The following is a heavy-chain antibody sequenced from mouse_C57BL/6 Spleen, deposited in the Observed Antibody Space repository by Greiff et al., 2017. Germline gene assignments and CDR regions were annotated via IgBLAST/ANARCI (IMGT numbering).Heavy chain of an antibody. CDR3: ARTYYDCADV. J-gene: IGHJ1*03. V-gene: IGHV1-81*01. Sequence: QVHVKQSGAELARPGASVKLSCTASGYTFTSYGISWVKQRPGQGLEWIGEIYSRSGNTYYTEKFKGQATLTADKSSSTAYMELRSRTSEDSAVYFCARTYYDCADVWGTGTTVTVSS. CDR2: IYSRSGNT. CDR1: GYTFTSYG. D-gene: IGHD2-4*01.